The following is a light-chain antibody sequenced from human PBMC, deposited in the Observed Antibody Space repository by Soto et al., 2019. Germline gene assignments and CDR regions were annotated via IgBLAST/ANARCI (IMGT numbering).Light chain of an antibody. CDR3: QQRSNWPPT. J-gene: IGKJ1*01. CDR1: QSVSSF. V-gene: IGKV3-11*01. Sequence: IQLTQSLSTLSSSTGERVTLSCRASQSVSSFLAWYQQKPGQAPRLLIYDASNRETGIPARFSGSGSGTDFTLTISSLEPEDFAVYYCQQRSNWPPTFGQGTKVDI. CDR2: DAS.